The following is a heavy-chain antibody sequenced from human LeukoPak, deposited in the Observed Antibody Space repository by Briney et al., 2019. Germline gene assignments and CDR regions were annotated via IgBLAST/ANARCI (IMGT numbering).Heavy chain of an antibody. V-gene: IGHV4-39*07. CDR3: ARGQGTVTTH. J-gene: IGHJ4*02. D-gene: IGHD4-17*01. CDR2: INHSGST. Sequence: SETLSLTCTVSGGSISSSSYYWTWLRQPPGKGLEWIGEINHSGSTNYNPSLKSRVTISVDTSKNQFSLKLSSVTAADTAVYYCARGQGTVTTHWGQGTLVTVSS. CDR1: GGSISSSSYY.